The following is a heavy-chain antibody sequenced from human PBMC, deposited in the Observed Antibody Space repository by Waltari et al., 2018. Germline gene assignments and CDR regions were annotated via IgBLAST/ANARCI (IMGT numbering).Heavy chain of an antibody. V-gene: IGHV1-69*02. J-gene: IGHJ1*01. D-gene: IGHD4-17*01. CDR1: GGTFSSYT. CDR2: IIPNLGIA. CDR3: ATRRYGDYQYFQH. Sequence: QVQLVQSGAAVKKPGSSVKVSCKASGGTFSSYTISWVRQAPGQGLEWMGRIIPNLGIANYAPRCQGRVTITADKSTSTAYMELSSLRSEDTAVYYCATRRYGDYQYFQHWGQGTLVTVSS.